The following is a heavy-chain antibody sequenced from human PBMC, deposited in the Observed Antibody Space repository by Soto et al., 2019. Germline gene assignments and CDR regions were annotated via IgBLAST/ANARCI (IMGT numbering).Heavy chain of an antibody. J-gene: IGHJ4*02. CDR3: ARGGGYAPFDY. Sequence: QLQLHQSGSGLVKASQTLSLTCTLSGASITYGGYSWSWIRQPPGKDLEWLGYISHLESTFYNPSFQSRLTLSIDRSKNQFSLTLASMTAADTAVYYCARGGGYAPFDYWGQGTLVTVAS. CDR1: GASITYGGYS. V-gene: IGHV4-30-2*01. D-gene: IGHD5-12*01. CDR2: ISHLEST.